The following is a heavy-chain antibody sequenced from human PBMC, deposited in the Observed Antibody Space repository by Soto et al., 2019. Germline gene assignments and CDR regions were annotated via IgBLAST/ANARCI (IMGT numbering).Heavy chain of an antibody. CDR2: ISAYNGNT. Sequence: XSVKVSCEASGYTFTSYGISWVRQAPVQGLEWMGWISAYNGNTNYAQKLQGRVTMTTDTSTSTAYMELRSLRSDDTAVYYCARVLGSSGYRKKDAFDIWGQGTMVTVSS. J-gene: IGHJ3*02. CDR3: ARVLGSSGYRKKDAFDI. V-gene: IGHV1-18*04. CDR1: GYTFTSYG. D-gene: IGHD3-22*01.